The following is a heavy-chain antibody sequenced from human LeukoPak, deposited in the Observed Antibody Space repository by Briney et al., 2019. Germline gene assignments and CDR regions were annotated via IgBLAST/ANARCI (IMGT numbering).Heavy chain of an antibody. J-gene: IGHJ4*02. V-gene: IGHV1-2*02. CDR1: GYTFTDYY. CDR2: INPNSGAT. D-gene: IGHD6-13*01. Sequence: GASVKVSCKASGYTFTDYYVHWVRQAPGQGLEWMGWINPNSGATFYAQTFQGRVTMTRDTSINTVFVELNRLRSDDTAVYYCARGVIAAADDYWGQGTLVTVSS. CDR3: ARGVIAAADDY.